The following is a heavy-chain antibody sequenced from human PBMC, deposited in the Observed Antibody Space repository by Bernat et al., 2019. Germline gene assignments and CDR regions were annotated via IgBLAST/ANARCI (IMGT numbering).Heavy chain of an antibody. CDR3: ATDPRYYYDKGLDY. V-gene: IGHV3-30*03. CDR2: ISYDGSNK. CDR1: GFTFSSYG. Sequence: QVQLVESGGGVVQPGRSLRLSCAVSGFTFSSYGMHWVRQAPGKGLEWVAVISYDGSNKYYADSVKGRFTISRDNSKNTLYLQMNSLRAENTAVYYCATDPRYYYDKGLDYWGQGTLVTVSS. D-gene: IGHD3-22*01. J-gene: IGHJ4*02.